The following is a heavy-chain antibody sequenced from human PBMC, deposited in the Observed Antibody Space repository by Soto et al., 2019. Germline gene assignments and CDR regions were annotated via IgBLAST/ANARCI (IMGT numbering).Heavy chain of an antibody. CDR2: SIPIFGTA. CDR3: ARVSPPYYYDSSGSTRGHNWFDP. D-gene: IGHD3-22*01. J-gene: IGHJ5*02. V-gene: IGHV1-69*13. Sequence: SVKVSCKASGGTFSSYAISWVRQAPGQGLEWMGGSIPIFGTANYAQKFQGRVTITADESTSTAYMELSSLRSEDTAVYYCARVSPPYYYDSSGSTRGHNWFDPWGQGTLVPASP. CDR1: GGTFSSYA.